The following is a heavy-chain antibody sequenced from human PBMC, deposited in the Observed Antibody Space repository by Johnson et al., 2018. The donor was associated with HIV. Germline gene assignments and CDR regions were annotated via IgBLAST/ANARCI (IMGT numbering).Heavy chain of an antibody. CDR2: ISYDGSNK. J-gene: IGHJ3*02. CDR3: AKNGGVGGGSSNGAFDI. D-gene: IGHD2-15*01. CDR1: GFTFSSYG. V-gene: IGHV3-30*18. Sequence: QAQLVESGGGVVQPGRSLRLSCAASGFTFSSYGMHWVRQAPGKGLEWVAVISYDGSNKYYADSVKGRFTISRDNSNNTLYLQMNSLRAEDTAVYYCAKNGGVGGGSSNGAFDIWGQGTMVTVSS.